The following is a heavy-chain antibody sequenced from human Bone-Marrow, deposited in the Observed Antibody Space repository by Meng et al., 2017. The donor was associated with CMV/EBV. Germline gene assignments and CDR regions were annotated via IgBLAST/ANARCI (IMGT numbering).Heavy chain of an antibody. J-gene: IGHJ5*02. Sequence: DSVSSNSAAWNWIRQSPSRGLEWLGRTYYRSKWYNDYAVSVKSRITINPDTSKNQFSLQLNSVTPEDTAVYYCARAVGATNNNWFDPWGQGTLVTVPQ. D-gene: IGHD1-26*01. CDR2: TYYRSKWYN. V-gene: IGHV6-1*01. CDR1: DSVSSNSAA. CDR3: ARAVGATNNNWFDP.